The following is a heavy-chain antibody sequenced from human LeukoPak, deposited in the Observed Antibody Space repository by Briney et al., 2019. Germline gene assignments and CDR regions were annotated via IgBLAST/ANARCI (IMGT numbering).Heavy chain of an antibody. CDR1: GYTFTGYY. D-gene: IGHD3-22*01. Sequence: ASVKVSCKASGYTFTGYYMHWVRQAPGQGLEWMGWINPNSGGTNYAQKFQGRVTMTRDTSISTAYMELSGLRSDDTAVYYCARDHYYYDSSPYFDYWGQGTLVTVSS. CDR2: INPNSGGT. V-gene: IGHV1-2*02. J-gene: IGHJ4*02. CDR3: ARDHYYYDSSPYFDY.